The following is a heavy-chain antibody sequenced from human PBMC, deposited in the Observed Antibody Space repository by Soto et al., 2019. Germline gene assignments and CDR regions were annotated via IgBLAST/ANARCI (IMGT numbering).Heavy chain of an antibody. Sequence: QVQLVESGGGVVQPGRSLRLSCAASGFTFSSYAMHWVRQAPGKGLAWVAVISYDGSNKYYADSVKGRFTISRDNSKNTLYLQMNSLRGEDTVGYYCARGPTWGNWFDPWGQGTLVTVSS. J-gene: IGHJ5*02. D-gene: IGHD7-27*01. CDR1: GFTFSSYA. CDR2: ISYDGSNK. CDR3: ARGPTWGNWFDP. V-gene: IGHV3-30-3*01.